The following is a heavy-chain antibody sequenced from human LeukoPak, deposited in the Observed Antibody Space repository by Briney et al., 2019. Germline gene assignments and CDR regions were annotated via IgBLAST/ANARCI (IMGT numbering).Heavy chain of an antibody. CDR3: AKEKAVYYYDSSGVDY. Sequence: GGSLRLSCVASGFTFSSYSMNWVRQAPGKGLEWVSSISSSSSSINNADSVNGRFTISRDNTKKSLYLQMNSLRAEDTAVYYCAKEKAVYYYDSSGVDYWGQGTLVTVSS. V-gene: IGHV3-21*01. CDR2: ISSSSSSI. D-gene: IGHD3-22*01. J-gene: IGHJ4*02. CDR1: GFTFSSYS.